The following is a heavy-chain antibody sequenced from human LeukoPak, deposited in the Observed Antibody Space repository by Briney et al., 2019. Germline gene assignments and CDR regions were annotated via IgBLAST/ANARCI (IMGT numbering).Heavy chain of an antibody. CDR3: AFHLFDYSSSYFDY. CDR2: IIPIFGTA. CDR1: GGTFSSYA. V-gene: IGHV1-69*13. D-gene: IGHD6-6*01. J-gene: IGHJ4*02. Sequence: ASVKVSCKASGGTFSSYAISWVRQAPGQGLEWMGGIIPIFGTANYAQKFQGRVTITADESTSTAYMELSSLRSEDTAVYYCAFHLFDYSSSYFDYWGQGTLVTVSS.